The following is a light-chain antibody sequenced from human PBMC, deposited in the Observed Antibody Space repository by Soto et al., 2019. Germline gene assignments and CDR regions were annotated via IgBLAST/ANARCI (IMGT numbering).Light chain of an antibody. CDR2: GAS. Sequence: EIVMTQSPATLSVSPGERATLSCRASQSVSSNLAWYQQKPGQXPRLLIYGASTRATGIPARFSGSGSGTEFTLTISSLQSEAFAVYYCQQYNNWPRTFGKGTKLEIK. CDR1: QSVSSN. V-gene: IGKV3-15*01. J-gene: IGKJ2*01. CDR3: QQYNNWPRT.